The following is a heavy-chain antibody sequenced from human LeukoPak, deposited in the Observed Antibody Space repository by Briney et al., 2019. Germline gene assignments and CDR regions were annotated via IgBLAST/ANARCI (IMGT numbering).Heavy chain of an antibody. CDR3: AKAARWGDFDY. J-gene: IGHJ4*02. V-gene: IGHV3-9*01. D-gene: IGHD3-16*01. CDR2: ISWNSGSI. Sequence: GGSLRLSCAASGFTFDDYAMHWVRQAPGKGLEWVSGISWNSGSIGYADSVKGRFTISRDNAKNSLYLQMNSLRAEDTALYYCAKAARWGDFDYWGQGTLVTVS. CDR1: GFTFDDYA.